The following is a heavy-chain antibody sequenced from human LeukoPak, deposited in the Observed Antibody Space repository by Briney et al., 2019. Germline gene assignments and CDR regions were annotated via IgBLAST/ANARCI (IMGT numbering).Heavy chain of an antibody. Sequence: GGSLRLSCAASGFTFSSYYMIWVRQTPGKGPEWVANINQDGSVTHYVDSVRGRFTISRDNDRNSLYLQMNSLRAEDTAVYYCARDDELVTSGRHYDRLDCWGQGTPVIASS. D-gene: IGHD5-12*01. J-gene: IGHJ4*02. CDR1: GFTFSSYY. CDR2: INQDGSVT. V-gene: IGHV3-7*01. CDR3: ARDDELVTSGRHYDRLDC.